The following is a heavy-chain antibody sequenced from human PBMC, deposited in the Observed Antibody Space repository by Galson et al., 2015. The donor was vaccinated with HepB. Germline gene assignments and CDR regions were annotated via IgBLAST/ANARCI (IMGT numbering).Heavy chain of an antibody. D-gene: IGHD2/OR15-2a*01. CDR3: ARDDEVADPFSHGFDL. Sequence: SLRLSCAASGFSFSANGVHWVRQTPGKGLEWVAVMSNSGTFIRYADSMEGRFTISRDNSKNILYLQMNSLRAEDTAIYYCARDDEVADPFSHGFDLWGQGTTVAVSS. V-gene: IGHV3-33*01. CDR2: MSNSGTFI. CDR1: GFSFSANG. J-gene: IGHJ3*01.